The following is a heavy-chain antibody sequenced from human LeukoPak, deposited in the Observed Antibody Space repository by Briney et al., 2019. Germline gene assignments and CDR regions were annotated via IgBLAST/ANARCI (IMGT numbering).Heavy chain of an antibody. CDR2: IIPIFGTA. J-gene: IGHJ3*02. V-gene: IGHV1-69*06. CDR3: ARDPVALHAFDI. CDR1: GGTFSSYA. Sequence: SVKVSCKASGGTFSSYAISWVRQAPGQGLEWMGGIIPIFGTANCAQKFQGRVTITADKSTSTAYMELSSLRSEDTAVYYCARDPVALHAFDIWGQGTMVTVSS.